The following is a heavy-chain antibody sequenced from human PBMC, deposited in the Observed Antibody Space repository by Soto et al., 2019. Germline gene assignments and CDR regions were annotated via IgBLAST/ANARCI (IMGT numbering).Heavy chain of an antibody. Sequence: EVQLVESGGGLVKPGGSLRLSCAASGFTFSNAWMSWVRQAPGKGLEWVGCIKSKTDSGTTDYAAPVKGRFTISRDDSKNTLYLQMNSLKTEDTAVYYCTTVWWEPGYFDYWGQGTLVTVSS. CDR1: GFTFSNAW. CDR2: IKSKTDSGTT. V-gene: IGHV3-15*01. J-gene: IGHJ4*02. D-gene: IGHD1-26*01. CDR3: TTVWWEPGYFDY.